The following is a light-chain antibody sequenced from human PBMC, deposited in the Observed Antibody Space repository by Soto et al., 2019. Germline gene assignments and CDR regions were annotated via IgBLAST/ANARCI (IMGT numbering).Light chain of an antibody. CDR2: WAS. Sequence: DIVMTQSPDSLPVSLGERATINCKSSQSVLYSSNNKNYLAWYQQKPGQPPKLLIYWASSRESRAPDRFSGTGSETDFTITISSLHAEDVEVYSCHQYYPSLLMFGGGTKVDIX. V-gene: IGKV4-1*01. CDR1: QSVLYSSNNKNY. J-gene: IGKJ4*02. CDR3: HQYYPSLLM.